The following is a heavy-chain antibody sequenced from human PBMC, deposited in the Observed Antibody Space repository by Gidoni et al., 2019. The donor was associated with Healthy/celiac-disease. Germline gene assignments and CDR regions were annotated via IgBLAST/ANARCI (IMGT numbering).Heavy chain of an antibody. Sequence: QVQLVESGGGVVQPGRSLRLSCAASGFTFRSYAMHWVRQAPGKGLEWVAVISYDGSNKYYADSVKGRFTISRDNSKNTLYLQMNSLRAEDTAVYYCARDRVTTSNSYYYYGMDVWGQGTTVTVSS. V-gene: IGHV3-30-3*01. D-gene: IGHD4-17*01. CDR3: ARDRVTTSNSYYYYGMDV. J-gene: IGHJ6*02. CDR2: ISYDGSNK. CDR1: GFTFRSYA.